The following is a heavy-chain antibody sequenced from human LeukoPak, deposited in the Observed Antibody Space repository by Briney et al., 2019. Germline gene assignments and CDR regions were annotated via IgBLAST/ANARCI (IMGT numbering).Heavy chain of an antibody. CDR3: AKGPLVGALDY. J-gene: IGHJ4*02. Sequence: GGSLRLSCAASGFTFSSYWMSWVRQAPGKGLEWVANIKQDGSEKYYADSVKGRFTISRDNSKNTLYLQMNSLRAEDTAVYYCAKGPLVGALDYWGQGTLVTVSS. D-gene: IGHD1-26*01. V-gene: IGHV3-7*01. CDR2: IKQDGSEK. CDR1: GFTFSSYW.